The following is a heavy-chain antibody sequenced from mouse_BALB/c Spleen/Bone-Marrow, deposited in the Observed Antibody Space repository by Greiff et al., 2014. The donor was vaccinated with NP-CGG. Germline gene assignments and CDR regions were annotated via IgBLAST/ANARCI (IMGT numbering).Heavy chain of an antibody. CDR2: INPGSSTI. CDR1: GFAFGRYW. V-gene: IGHV4-2*02. J-gene: IGHJ2*01. D-gene: IGHD1-2*01. CDR3: ASVGYYGYHDK. Sequence: DVKLVESGGGLVKPGGSLNLACVASGFAFGRYWMSWARQAPGKGLEWIGEINPGSSTINYSTTLKDKFINSRDNAKNKLYLQMTKESAEYSSLKYCASVGYYGYHDKWGPGTTLTVSS.